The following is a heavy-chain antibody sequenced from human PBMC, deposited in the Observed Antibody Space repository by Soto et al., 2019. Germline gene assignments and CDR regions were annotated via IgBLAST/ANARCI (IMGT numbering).Heavy chain of an antibody. V-gene: IGHV3-30*03. CDR3: ARDLRTLDRGVTYAMDV. CDR2: ISYDGSDK. J-gene: IGHJ6*02. D-gene: IGHD3-10*01. Sequence: VSQAPGKGLEGVAFISYDGSDKYYADSVKGRFTISRDNSKNTLYLQVSSLRAEDTAVYYCARDLRTLDRGVTYAMDVWGQGTTGTVAS.